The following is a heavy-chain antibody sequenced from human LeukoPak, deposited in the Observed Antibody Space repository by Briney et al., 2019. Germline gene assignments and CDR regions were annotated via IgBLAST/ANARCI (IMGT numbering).Heavy chain of an antibody. D-gene: IGHD2-2*01. CDR1: GFTFDDYG. J-gene: IGHJ4*02. CDR3: ARDGSTSCLDY. Sequence: GGSLRLSCAASGFTFDDYGMSWVRQAPGKGLEWVSGINWNGGSTGYADSVKGRFTISRDNAKNSLYLQMNSLRAEDTAVYYCARDGSTSCLDYWGQGTLVTVSS. CDR2: INWNGGST. V-gene: IGHV3-20*04.